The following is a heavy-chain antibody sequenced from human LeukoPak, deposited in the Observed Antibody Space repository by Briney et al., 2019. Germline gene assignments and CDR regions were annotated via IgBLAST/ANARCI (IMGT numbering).Heavy chain of an antibody. CDR3: ARGHCSSTSCYRNWFDP. J-gene: IGHJ5*02. V-gene: IGHV4-59*11. CDR1: GGSISSHY. D-gene: IGHD2-2*01. Sequence: SETLSLTCTVAGGSISSHYWSWIRQPPGMGLEWNGYIYYSGSTNYNPSLNSRVTISVDTSKNQFSLKLTSMTAADTAVYYCARGHCSSTSCYRNWFDPWGQGTLVTVSS. CDR2: IYYSGST.